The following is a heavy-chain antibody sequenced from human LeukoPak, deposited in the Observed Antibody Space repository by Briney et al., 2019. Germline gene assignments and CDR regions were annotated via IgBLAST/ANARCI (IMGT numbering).Heavy chain of an antibody. CDR1: GYTFAGYY. J-gene: IGHJ4*02. Sequence: GASVKVSCKASGYTFAGYYMHWVRQAPGQGLEWMGWINPNSGGTNYAQKFQGRVTMTRDTSIGTAYMELSRLRSDDTAVYYCARVAVPYYYDSSGYLTYFDYWGQGTLVTVSS. V-gene: IGHV1-2*02. CDR3: ARVAVPYYYDSSGYLTYFDY. CDR2: INPNSGGT. D-gene: IGHD3-22*01.